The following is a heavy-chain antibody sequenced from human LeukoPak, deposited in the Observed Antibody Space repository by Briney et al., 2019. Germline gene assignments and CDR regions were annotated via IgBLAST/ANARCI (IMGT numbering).Heavy chain of an antibody. V-gene: IGHV4-39*01. D-gene: IGHD6-19*01. CDR2: IYYSGST. CDR1: GGSISSSCYY. Sequence: SETLSLTCTVSGGSISSSCYYWGWIRQPPGKGLELIGSIYYSGSTYYNPSLRSRVTMSVDTSKNQFSLKMSSVTAADTAVYHCARRLGIAVFDYWGQGTLVTVSS. CDR3: ARRLGIAVFDY. J-gene: IGHJ4*02.